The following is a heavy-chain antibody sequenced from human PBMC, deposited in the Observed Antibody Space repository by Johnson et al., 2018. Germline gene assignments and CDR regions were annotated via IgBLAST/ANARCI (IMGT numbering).Heavy chain of an antibody. Sequence: VQLVESGGGVVEPGRSLRLSCAVSGFTFSSHSMNWVRQAPGKGLEWVSYISGSSRTIHYADSVKGRFTISRDNAKNSLYLQMDSLRAEDTAVYYCARDQPFYYHTFDIWGQGTMVTVYS. CDR2: ISGSSRTI. CDR3: ARDQPFYYHTFDI. J-gene: IGHJ3*02. D-gene: IGHD3-22*01. V-gene: IGHV3-48*01. CDR1: GFTFSSHS.